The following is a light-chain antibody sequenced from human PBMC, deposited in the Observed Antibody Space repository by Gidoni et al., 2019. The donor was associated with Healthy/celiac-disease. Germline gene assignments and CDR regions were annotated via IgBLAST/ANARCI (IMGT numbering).Light chain of an antibody. Sequence: TVLTQSPVPLSLSPGERGTLSCRASQSVRSSYLAWYQQTPGQAPRLLIYGAASRATGSLDRFSGSGSGTDFTLTISRLEHEDVAGYYCQQYGSPPAWTFGQGSKVEIK. CDR3: QQYGSPPAWT. J-gene: IGKJ1*01. V-gene: IGKV3-20*01. CDR2: GAA. CDR1: QSVRSSY.